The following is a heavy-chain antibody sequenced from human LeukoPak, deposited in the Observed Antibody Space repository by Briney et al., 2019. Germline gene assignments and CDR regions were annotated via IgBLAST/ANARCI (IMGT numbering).Heavy chain of an antibody. CDR1: GFTFSSYS. Sequence: GGSLRLSCAASGFTFSSYSMNWVRQAPGKGLEWVSYISSSSSTIYYADSVKGRFTISRDNAKNSLYLQMNSLRAEDTAVYYCARDPYYYYMDVWGKGTTVTVSS. J-gene: IGHJ6*03. V-gene: IGHV3-48*01. CDR2: ISSSSSTI. CDR3: ARDPYYYYMDV.